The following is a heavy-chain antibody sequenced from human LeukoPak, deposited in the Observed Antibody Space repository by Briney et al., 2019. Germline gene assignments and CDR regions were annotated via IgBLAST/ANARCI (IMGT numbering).Heavy chain of an antibody. V-gene: IGHV3-53*01. CDR1: GFTVSSNY. Sequence: GGSLRLSCAASGFTVSSNYMSWVRQAPGKGLEWVSVIYSGGSTYYADSVKGRFTISRDNSKNTLYLQMNSLRAEDTAVYYCAKLIVLRYFDWLLAPFDYWGQGTLVTVSS. J-gene: IGHJ4*02. CDR3: AKLIVLRYFDWLLAPFDY. D-gene: IGHD3-9*01. CDR2: IYSGGST.